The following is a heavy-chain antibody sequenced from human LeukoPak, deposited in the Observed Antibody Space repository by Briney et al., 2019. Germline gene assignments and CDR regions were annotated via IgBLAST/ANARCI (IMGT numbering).Heavy chain of an antibody. CDR2: IKQDGSEK. J-gene: IGHJ3*02. D-gene: IGHD3-22*01. V-gene: IGHV3-7*01. Sequence: GGSLRLSCAASGFTFSSYGMSWVRQAPGKGLEWVANIKQDGSEKYYVDSVKGRFTISRDNAKNSLYLQMNSLRAEDTAVYYCARRNHYDSSGRSDAFDIWGQGTMVTVSS. CDR3: ARRNHYDSSGRSDAFDI. CDR1: GFTFSSYG.